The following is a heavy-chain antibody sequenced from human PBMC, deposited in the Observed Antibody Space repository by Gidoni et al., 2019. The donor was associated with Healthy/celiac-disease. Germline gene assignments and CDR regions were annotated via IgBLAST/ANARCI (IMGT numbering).Heavy chain of an antibody. D-gene: IGHD2-2*01. CDR2: IRSKANSYAT. Sequence: EVQLVESGGGLVQPGGSLKLSCAASGFTFSGSAMHWVRQASGKGLEWVGRIRSKANSYATAYAASVKGRFTISRDDSKNTAYLQMNSLKTEDTAVYYCTTGQRGSSYWGQGTLVTVSS. CDR1: GFTFSGSA. V-gene: IGHV3-73*01. CDR3: TTGQRGSSY. J-gene: IGHJ4*02.